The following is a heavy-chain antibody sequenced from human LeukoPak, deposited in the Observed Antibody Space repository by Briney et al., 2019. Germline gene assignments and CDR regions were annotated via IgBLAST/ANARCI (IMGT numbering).Heavy chain of an antibody. CDR2: IYYTGST. CDR3: ARSTSGWYFDY. D-gene: IGHD6-19*01. CDR1: GGSFTNPSYY. J-gene: IGHJ4*02. Sequence: SETLSLTCTVSGGSFTNPSYYWGWIRQPPGKGLEWIANIYYTGSTYYSPSLKSRVTISVDTSKNQFSLKLSSVTAADTAVYYCARSTSGWYFDYWGQGTLVTVSS. V-gene: IGHV4-39*07.